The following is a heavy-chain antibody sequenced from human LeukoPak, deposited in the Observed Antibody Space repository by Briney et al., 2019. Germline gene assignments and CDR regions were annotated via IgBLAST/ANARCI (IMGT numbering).Heavy chain of an antibody. CDR3: VKDSPPRYSGSPPAY. J-gene: IGHJ4*02. V-gene: IGHV3-7*03. CDR1: GFTFSSYW. Sequence: GGSLRLSCAASGFTFSSYWMSWVRQAPGKGLEWVANINKDGGEKYYVDSVKGRFTISRDNAKNSLYLRMNSLRADDTAVYYCVKDSPPRYSGSPPAYWGQGTLVTVSS. D-gene: IGHD1-26*01. CDR2: INKDGGEK.